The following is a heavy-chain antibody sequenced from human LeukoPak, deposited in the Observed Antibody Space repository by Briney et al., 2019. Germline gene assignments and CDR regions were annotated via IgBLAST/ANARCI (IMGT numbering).Heavy chain of an antibody. V-gene: IGHV5-51*01. Sequence: GESLKISCKGSGYSFMDYWIGWVRQMPGKGPEWVGFIFPHDSDTKYSPSFQGLVTISVDKSINTAYVQWASLKASDTGTYYCARYGIGGCSSTNCYRSYFYYGMDVWGQGTTVTVSS. CDR2: IFPHDSDT. J-gene: IGHJ6*02. CDR3: ARYGIGGCSSTNCYRSYFYYGMDV. D-gene: IGHD2-2*02. CDR1: GYSFMDYW.